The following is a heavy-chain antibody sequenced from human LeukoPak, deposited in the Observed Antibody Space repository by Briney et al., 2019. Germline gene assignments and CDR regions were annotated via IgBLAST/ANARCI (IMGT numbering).Heavy chain of an antibody. CDR2: INPNSGGT. Sequence: GASVKVSCKASGYTFTSYGISWVRQAPGQGLEWMGWINPNSGGTNYAQKFQGRVTMTRDTSISTAYMELSRLRSDDTAVYYCARGITMVRGVVNWFDPWGQGTLVTVSS. J-gene: IGHJ5*02. D-gene: IGHD3-10*01. CDR3: ARGITMVRGVVNWFDP. CDR1: GYTFTSYG. V-gene: IGHV1-2*02.